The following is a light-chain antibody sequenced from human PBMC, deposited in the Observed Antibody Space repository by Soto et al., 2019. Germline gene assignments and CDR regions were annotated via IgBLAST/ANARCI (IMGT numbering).Light chain of an antibody. J-gene: IGLJ1*01. CDR2: EGS. CDR1: SSDVGSYNL. Sequence: QSALTQPASVSGSPGQSITIACTGTSSDVGSYNLVSWYQQHPGKAPKLMIYEGSKRPSGVSNRFSGSKSGNTASLTISGLQAEDEADYYCCSYAGSCYVFGTGNKVTVL. CDR3: CSYAGSCYV. V-gene: IGLV2-23*01.